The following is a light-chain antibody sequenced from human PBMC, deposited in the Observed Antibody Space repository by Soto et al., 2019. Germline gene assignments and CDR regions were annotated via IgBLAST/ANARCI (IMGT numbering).Light chain of an antibody. CDR3: CSYAGSYV. V-gene: IGLV2-11*01. J-gene: IGLJ1*01. CDR2: DVT. Sequence: QSALTQPRSVSGSPGQSVTISCTGTSSDAGGYNYVSWYQQYPGKGPKLIIYDVTKRPSGVPDRFSGSKSGSTASLTISGLQAEDEADYYCCSYAGSYVFGTGTKVTVL. CDR1: SSDAGGYNY.